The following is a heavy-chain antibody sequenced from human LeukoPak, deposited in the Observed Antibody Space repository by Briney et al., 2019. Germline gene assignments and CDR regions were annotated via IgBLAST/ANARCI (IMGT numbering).Heavy chain of an antibody. J-gene: IGHJ4*02. CDR1: GFTFSSYG. D-gene: IGHD3-3*01. V-gene: IGHV3-30*12. CDR2: ISYDGSNK. Sequence: EGSLRLSCAASGFTFSSYGMHWVRQAPGKGLEWVAVISYDGSNKYYADSVKGRFTISRDNAKNSLYLQMNSLRAEDTAVYYCARRYDFWSGYPAFDYWGQGTLVTVSS. CDR3: ARRYDFWSGYPAFDY.